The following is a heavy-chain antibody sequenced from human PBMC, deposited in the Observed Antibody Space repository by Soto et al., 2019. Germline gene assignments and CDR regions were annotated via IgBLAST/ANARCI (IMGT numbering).Heavy chain of an antibody. CDR3: ARPEYSGNSYIMDV. CDR2: IWDDGSNK. CDR1: GFTFSNYG. J-gene: IGHJ6*02. D-gene: IGHD1-26*01. V-gene: IGHV3-33*01. Sequence: QVQLVESGGGVVQPGRSLRLSCVASGFTFSNYGMHWVRQAPGKGLEWVAVIWDDGSNKFYADSLKGRFTISRDNAKNTRYLQMNSLRAEDTAVYYCARPEYSGNSYIMDVWGQGTTVTVSS.